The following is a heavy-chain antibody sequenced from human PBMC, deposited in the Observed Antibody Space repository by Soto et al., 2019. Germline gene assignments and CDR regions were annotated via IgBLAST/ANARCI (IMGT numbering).Heavy chain of an antibody. CDR1: VYTFTSYD. V-gene: IGHV1-18*04. D-gene: IGHD3-9*01. Sequence: QVQLVQSGAEVKKPGASVTVSCKASVYTFTSYDINWVRQAPGEGREWTGWCSAYNDNTDYAQKLQGRVTMNTDTPTRKAYMELRSLRSDDTDVSYSARDRGNYDRYYYYGMDVWGQGTTVTVS. J-gene: IGHJ6*01. CDR2: CSAYNDNT. CDR3: ARDRGNYDRYYYYGMDV.